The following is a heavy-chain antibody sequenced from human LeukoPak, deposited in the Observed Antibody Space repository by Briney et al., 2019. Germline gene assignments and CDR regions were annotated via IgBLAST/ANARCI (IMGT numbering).Heavy chain of an antibody. Sequence: GGSLRLSCAASGLTFSSYSMNWVRQAPGKGLEWVSHISSTSSTIYYAGSVKGRFTISRDNAKNSLYLQMNSLRAEDTAVYYCARVYYGSGSYYNLDYWGQGTLVTVSS. CDR3: ARVYYGSGSYYNLDY. V-gene: IGHV3-48*01. CDR2: ISSTSSTI. D-gene: IGHD3-10*01. CDR1: GLTFSSYS. J-gene: IGHJ4*02.